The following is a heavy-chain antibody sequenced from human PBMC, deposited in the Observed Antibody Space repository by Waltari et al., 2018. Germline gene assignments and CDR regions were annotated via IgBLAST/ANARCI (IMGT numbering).Heavy chain of an antibody. J-gene: IGHJ4*02. D-gene: IGHD2-8*02. CDR2: IKEDGGAK. CDR1: GFSFSSYW. V-gene: IGHV3-7*01. CDR3: VGTPHWYYFDY. Sequence: EVQLVESGGDLVQPGGSLRLSCTASGFSFSSYWMSWVRQAPGKGPGWVGKIKEDGGAKYYVDSVKGRFTISRDNAKNSLYLQMNNLRVEDTALYYCVGTPHWYYFDYWGPGTLVTVSS.